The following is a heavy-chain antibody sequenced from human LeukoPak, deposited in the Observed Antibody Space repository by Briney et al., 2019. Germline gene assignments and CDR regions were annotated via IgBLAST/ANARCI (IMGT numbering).Heavy chain of an antibody. CDR1: GYTFTSYA. D-gene: IGHD6-13*01. V-gene: IGHV1-3*03. CDR2: INAGNGNT. Sequence: ASVKVSCKASGYTFTSYAMHWVRQAPGQRLEWMGWINAGNGNTKYSQEFQGRVTITRDTSASTAYMELSSLRSEDTAVYYCARSSSSWYGGEFEYWGQGTLVTVSS. J-gene: IGHJ4*02. CDR3: ARSSSSWYGGEFEY.